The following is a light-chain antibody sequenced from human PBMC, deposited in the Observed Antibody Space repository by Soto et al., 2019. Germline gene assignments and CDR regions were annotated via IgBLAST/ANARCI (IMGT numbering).Light chain of an antibody. V-gene: IGKV3-20*01. CDR3: QQYDSSPPMYT. CDR2: GAS. CDR1: QSVSSNF. J-gene: IGKJ2*01. Sequence: ENVLTQSPGTLSLSPGERATLSCRASQSVSSNFLAWYQQKPGQAPRLLIYGASSRATGIPDRFSGSGSGTDFTLTISRLEPEDFAVYYCQQYDSSPPMYTFGQGTRLEIK.